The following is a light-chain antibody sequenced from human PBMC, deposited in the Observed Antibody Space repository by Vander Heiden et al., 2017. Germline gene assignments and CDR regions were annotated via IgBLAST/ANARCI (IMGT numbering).Light chain of an antibody. CDR1: QSVLYSSNNKNY. CDR3: QQYYSTPPT. Sequence: DLVMTQSPDPLAVSLGERATLNCKSSQSVLYSSNNKNYLAWYQQKPGQPPKLLIYWASTRESGVPDRFSGSGSGRDFTLTISSLQAEDVAVYYCQQYYSTPPTFGPGTKVDIK. V-gene: IGKV4-1*01. J-gene: IGKJ3*01. CDR2: WAS.